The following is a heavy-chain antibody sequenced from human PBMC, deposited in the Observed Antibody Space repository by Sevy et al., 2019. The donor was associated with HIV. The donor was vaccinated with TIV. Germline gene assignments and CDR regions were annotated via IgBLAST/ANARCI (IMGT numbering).Heavy chain of an antibody. V-gene: IGHV3-48*02. J-gene: IGHJ4*02. CDR2: ISSSSSTI. CDR1: GFTFSSYS. Sequence: GGSLRLSCAASGFTFSSYSMNWVRQAPGKGLEWVSYISSSSSTIYYADSVKGRFTISRDNAKNSLYLQMNGLRDEDTAVYYCARGWVYSGYDYLGELNFDYWGQGTLVTVSS. CDR3: ARGWVYSGYDYLGELNFDY. D-gene: IGHD5-12*01.